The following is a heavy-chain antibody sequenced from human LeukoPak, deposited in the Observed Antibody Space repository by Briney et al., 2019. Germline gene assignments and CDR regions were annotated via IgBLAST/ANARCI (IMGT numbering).Heavy chain of an antibody. V-gene: IGHV1-18*01. J-gene: IGHJ4*02. CDR3: ARVYRDYDFWSGYWESYFDC. D-gene: IGHD3-3*01. CDR1: GYTFTSYG. CDR2: ISTYNGNT. Sequence: RGASVKVSCKASGYTFTSYGISWVRQAPGQGLEWMGWISTYNGNTNYAQKLQGRVTMTTDTSTSTAYMELRSLRSDDTAVYYCARVYRDYDFWSGYWESYFDCWGQGTLVTVSS.